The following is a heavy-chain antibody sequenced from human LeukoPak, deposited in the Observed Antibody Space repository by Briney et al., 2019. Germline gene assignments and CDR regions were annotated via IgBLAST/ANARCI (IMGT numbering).Heavy chain of an antibody. J-gene: IGHJ3*02. V-gene: IGHV4-59*08. CDR3: AWSNWGSLGEDAFDI. CDR2: IYYSGST. Sequence: PSETLSLTCTVSGGSISSYYWSWIRQPPGKGLEWIGYIYYSGSTNYNPSLKSRVTISVDTSKNQFSLKLSSVTAADTAVYYCAWSNWGSLGEDAFDIWGQGTMVTVSS. CDR1: GGSISSYY. D-gene: IGHD7-27*01.